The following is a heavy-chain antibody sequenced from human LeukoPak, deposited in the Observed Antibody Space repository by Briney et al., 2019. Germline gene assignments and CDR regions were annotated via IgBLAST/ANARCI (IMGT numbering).Heavy chain of an antibody. CDR2: IYYSGST. CDR1: GGSISSSTYY. CDR3: ARDAYGSSTPEAWFDP. J-gene: IGHJ5*02. Sequence: SETLSLICTVSGGSISSSTYYWGWIRQPPGKGLEWIGSIYYSGSTYYNPSLKSRVTISVDTSKNQFSLKLSSVTAADTAVYYCARDAYGSSTPEAWFDPWGQGTLVTVSS. D-gene: IGHD2-2*01. V-gene: IGHV4-39*07.